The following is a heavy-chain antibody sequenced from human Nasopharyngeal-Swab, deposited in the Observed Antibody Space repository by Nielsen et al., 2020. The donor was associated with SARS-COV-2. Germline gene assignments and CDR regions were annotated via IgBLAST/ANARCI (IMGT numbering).Heavy chain of an antibody. J-gene: IGHJ6*02. CDR1: GFTFSSYA. Sequence: GGSLRLSCEASGFTFSSYAMHWVRQAPGKGLEWVAVISYDGSNKYYADSVKGRFTISRDNSKNTLYLQMNSLRAEDTAVYYCARSYYGAYYYGMDVWGQGTTVTVSS. V-gene: IGHV3-30-3*01. CDR2: ISYDGSNK. CDR3: ARSYYGAYYYGMDV. D-gene: IGHD4-17*01.